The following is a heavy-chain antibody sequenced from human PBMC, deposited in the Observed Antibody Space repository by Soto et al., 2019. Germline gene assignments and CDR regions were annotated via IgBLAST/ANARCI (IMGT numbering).Heavy chain of an antibody. CDR1: GGSISSYY. CDR3: ARGVAVRRGNWFAP. V-gene: IGHV4-59*01. Sequence: SETLSLTCTVSGGSISSYYWSWIRQHPGTGLEWIGYLYYSGSTNYNPSLKSRVTISVDTSKNHFSRKRSSVPAADTAVYYDARGVAVRRGNWFAPWGQGTLVTVSS. J-gene: IGHJ5*02. D-gene: IGHD6-6*01. CDR2: LYYSGST.